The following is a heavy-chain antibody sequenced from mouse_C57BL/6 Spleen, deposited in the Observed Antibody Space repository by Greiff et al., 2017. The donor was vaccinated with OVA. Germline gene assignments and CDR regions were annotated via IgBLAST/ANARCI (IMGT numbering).Heavy chain of an antibody. CDR1: GFTFSSYT. Sequence: EVKLVESGGGLVKPGGSLKLSCAASGFTFSSYTMSWVRQTPEKRLEWVATISGGGGNTYYPDSVKGRFTISRDNAKNTLYLQMSSLRSEDTALYYCARLGWGLRSFAYWGQGTLVTVSA. D-gene: IGHD2-4*01. V-gene: IGHV5-9*01. CDR3: ARLGWGLRSFAY. J-gene: IGHJ3*01. CDR2: ISGGGGNT.